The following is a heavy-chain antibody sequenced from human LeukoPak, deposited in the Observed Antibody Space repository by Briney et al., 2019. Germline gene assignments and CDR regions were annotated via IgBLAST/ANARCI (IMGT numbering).Heavy chain of an antibody. CDR2: IKNKIDGGTT. CDR1: GFTFSKDW. D-gene: IGHD1-26*01. V-gene: IGHV3-15*01. J-gene: IGHJ5*02. CDR3: TRDSGTYNWFDP. Sequence: GGSLRLSCAGSGFTFSKDWMSWVRQAPGKGLEWVGRIKNKIDGGTTDDAAPVKGRFTISRDDSKNTLYLHMNSLKTEDTALYYCTRDSGTYNWFDPWGQGTLVTVSS.